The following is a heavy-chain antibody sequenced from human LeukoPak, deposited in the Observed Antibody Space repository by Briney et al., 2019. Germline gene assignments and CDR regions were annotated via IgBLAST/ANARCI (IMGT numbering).Heavy chain of an antibody. Sequence: PGGSLRLSCAASGFTFSSYSMNWVRQAPGKGLEWVSYISSSSSTIYYADSVKGRFTISRDNAKNSLYLQMNSLRAEDTAVYYCARDENDFWSGAYYYYYYYMDVWGKGTTVTVSS. V-gene: IGHV3-48*04. CDR2: ISSSSSTI. J-gene: IGHJ6*03. D-gene: IGHD3-3*01. CDR1: GFTFSSYS. CDR3: ARDENDFWSGAYYYYYYYMDV.